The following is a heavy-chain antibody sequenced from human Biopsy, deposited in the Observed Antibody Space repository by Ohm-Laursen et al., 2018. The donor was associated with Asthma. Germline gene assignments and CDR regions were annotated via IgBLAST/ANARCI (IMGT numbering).Heavy chain of an antibody. CDR2: THHSGYT. CDR3: ARHWDWGSFFDY. D-gene: IGHD7-27*01. Sequence: SDTLSLTCAVYGGSFSSNYWSWIRQTPGKGLEWLGDTHHSGYTNYNPSLSSRLTLSVDTSKNHFSLKLSSVTAADTAVYYCARHWDWGSFFDYWGQGTPVTVSS. V-gene: IGHV4-34*01. J-gene: IGHJ4*02. CDR1: GGSFSSNY.